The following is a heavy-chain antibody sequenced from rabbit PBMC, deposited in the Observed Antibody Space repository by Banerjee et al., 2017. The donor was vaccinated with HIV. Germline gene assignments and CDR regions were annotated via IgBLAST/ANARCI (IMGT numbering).Heavy chain of an antibody. CDR3: VRRRYSYSGYYFDL. CDR2: ISTGGSA. D-gene: IGHD6-1*01. V-gene: IGHV1S45*01. CDR1: GFSLSSSYW. J-gene: IGHJ4*01. Sequence: QEQLEESGGDLVKPEGSLTLTCTASGFSLSSSYWICWVRQAPGKGLEYIGWISTGGSAYYANWVNGRFTISSGNAQNTVDLQMNSLTAADTATYFCVRRRYSYSGYYFDLWGQGTLVTVS.